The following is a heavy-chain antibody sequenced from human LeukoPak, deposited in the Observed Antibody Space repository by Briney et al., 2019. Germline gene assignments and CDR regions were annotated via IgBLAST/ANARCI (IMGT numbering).Heavy chain of an antibody. J-gene: IGHJ4*02. V-gene: IGHV3-7*01. CDR2: IKEDGSKK. CDR3: ARDRGYFY. Sequence: GGSLRLSCAASGFTFENYWMNWVRQAPGKGLEWVANIKEDGSKKYYVDSVKGRFTISRDNAKNSLYLQMNSLRAEDTAVYYCARDRGYFYWGQGTLVTVSS. CDR1: GFTFENYW. D-gene: IGHD5-18*01.